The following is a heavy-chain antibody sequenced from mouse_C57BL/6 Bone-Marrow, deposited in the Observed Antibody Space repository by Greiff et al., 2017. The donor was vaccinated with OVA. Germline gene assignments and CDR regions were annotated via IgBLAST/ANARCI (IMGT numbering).Heavy chain of an antibody. CDR3: ARGQYDGYYAWFAY. J-gene: IGHJ3*01. D-gene: IGHD2-3*01. CDR2: IDPSDSET. Sequence: QVQLKQPGAELVRPGSSVKLSCKASGYTFTSYWMHWVKQRPIQGLEWIGNIDPSDSETHYNQKFKDKATLTVDKSSSTAYMQLSSLTSEDSAVYYCARGQYDGYYAWFAYWGQGTLVTVSA. CDR1: GYTFTSYW. V-gene: IGHV1-52*01.